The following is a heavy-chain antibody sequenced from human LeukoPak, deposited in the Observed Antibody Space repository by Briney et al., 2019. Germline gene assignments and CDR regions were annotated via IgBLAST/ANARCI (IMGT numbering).Heavy chain of an antibody. D-gene: IGHD4-17*01. CDR1: GFTFSSYA. V-gene: IGHV3-30*01. CDR3: GRDPRHYGDPTFDY. CDR2: ISYDGSDK. Sequence: PGRSLRLSCAASGFTFSSYAMHWVRQAPGKGLEWVAVISYDGSDKYYADSVKGRFTISRDNSKNTLYLQMNSLRAEDRAVFYCGRDPRHYGDPTFDYWGQGTLVTVSS. J-gene: IGHJ4*02.